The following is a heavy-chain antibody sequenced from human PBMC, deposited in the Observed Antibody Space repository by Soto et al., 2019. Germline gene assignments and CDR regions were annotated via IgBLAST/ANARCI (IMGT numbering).Heavy chain of an antibody. CDR2: IYYSGST. D-gene: IGHD2-21*02. J-gene: IGHJ5*02. CDR3: ASLVVTAHNWFDP. Sequence: SETLSLTCTVSGGSISSGDYYWSWIRQPPGKGLEWIGYIYYSGSTYYNPSLKSRVTISVDTSKNQFSLKLSSVTAADTAVYYCASLVVTAHNWFDPWGQATLVTVSS. V-gene: IGHV4-30-4*01. CDR1: GGSISSGDYY.